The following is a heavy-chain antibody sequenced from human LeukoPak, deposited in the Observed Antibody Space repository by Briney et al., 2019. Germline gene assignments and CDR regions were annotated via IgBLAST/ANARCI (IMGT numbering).Heavy chain of an antibody. CDR1: GGSISSYY. Sequence: SETLSLTCTVSGGSISSYYWSWIRQPPGKGLEWIGYIYYSGSTNYNPSLKSRVTISVDTSKNQFSLKLSSVTAADTAVYYCARVNSGWHDAFDIWGQGTMVTVSS. D-gene: IGHD6-19*01. CDR2: IYYSGST. V-gene: IGHV4-59*08. J-gene: IGHJ3*02. CDR3: ARVNSGWHDAFDI.